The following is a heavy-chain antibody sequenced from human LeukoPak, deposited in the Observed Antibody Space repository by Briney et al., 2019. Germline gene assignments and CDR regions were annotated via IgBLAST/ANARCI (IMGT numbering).Heavy chain of an antibody. CDR3: AKEDGFQGGMDV. J-gene: IGHJ6*02. CDR1: GFTFDDYT. D-gene: IGHD2-21*01. CDR2: ISWDGGST. V-gene: IGHV3-43*01. Sequence: PGGSLRLSCAASGFTFDDYTMHWVRQAPGKALEWVSLISWDGGSTYYADSVKRRFTIYRDNSKNSLYLQMNSLRTEDAALYYCAKEDGFQGGMDVWGQGTTVTVSS.